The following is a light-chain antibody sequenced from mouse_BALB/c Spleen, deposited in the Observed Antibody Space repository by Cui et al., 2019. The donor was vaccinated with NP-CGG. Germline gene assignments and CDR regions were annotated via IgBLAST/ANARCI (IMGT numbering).Light chain of an antibody. CDR3: ALWYSNHWV. CDR1: TGAVTTSNY. Sequence: HAVVTQKSALTTSPGETVTLTCRSSTGAVTTSNYANWVQEKPDHLFTGLIGGTNNRAPGVPARFSGSLIGDKAALTITGAQTEDEGIYFCALWYSNHWVFGGGTKLTVL. CDR2: GTN. V-gene: IGLV1*01. J-gene: IGLJ1*01.